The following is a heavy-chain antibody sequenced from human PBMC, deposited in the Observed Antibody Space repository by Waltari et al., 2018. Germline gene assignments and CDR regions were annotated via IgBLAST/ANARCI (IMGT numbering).Heavy chain of an antibody. CDR3: ARGGGGDWEWFDP. V-gene: IGHV4-59*01. J-gene: IGHJ5*02. CDR1: GGSISGFY. Sequence: QVQLQESGPSLLKPSETLSLICTVSGGSISGFYWSWVRQPPGKGLDWLGYIYYTGSNNFNPSLKRRVTMSVDTSKNQFSLTLGSVTAADTAFDYCARGGGGDWEWFDPWGQGTLVTVSS. D-gene: IGHD2-21*02. CDR2: IYYTGSN.